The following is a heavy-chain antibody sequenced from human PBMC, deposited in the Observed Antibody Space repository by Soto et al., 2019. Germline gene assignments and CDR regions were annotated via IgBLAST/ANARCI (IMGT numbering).Heavy chain of an antibody. CDR2: ISASGSGT. Sequence: GGSLRLSCAASGFTFSSYAMTWVRQAPGKGLEWVSTISASGSGTYYADSVKGRFTISRDNSKNTLYLQMSSLRAEDTAVYYCAKGAQSGYDYLGFFDYWGQGTLVTVSS. CDR3: AKGAQSGYDYLGFFDY. J-gene: IGHJ4*02. V-gene: IGHV3-23*01. CDR1: GFTFSSYA. D-gene: IGHD5-12*01.